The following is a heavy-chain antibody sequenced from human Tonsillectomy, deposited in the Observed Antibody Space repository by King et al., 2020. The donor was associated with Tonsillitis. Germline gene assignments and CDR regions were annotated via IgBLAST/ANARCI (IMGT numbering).Heavy chain of an antibody. J-gene: IGHJ3*02. D-gene: IGHD5-18*01. CDR1: GFTFSSYA. CDR3: ASCFTAMVFICAFDI. Sequence: VQLVESGGGVVQPGRSLRLSCAASGFTFSSYAMHWVRQAPGKGLEWVAVISYDGSNKYYADSVKGRFTISRDNSKNTLYLQMNSLRAEDTAVYYCASCFTAMVFICAFDIWGQGTMVTVSS. CDR2: ISYDGSNK. V-gene: IGHV3-30-3*01.